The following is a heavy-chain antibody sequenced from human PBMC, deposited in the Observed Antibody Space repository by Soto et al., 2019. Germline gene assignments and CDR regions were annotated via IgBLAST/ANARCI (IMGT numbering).Heavy chain of an antibody. CDR1: GGTFSNYA. D-gene: IGHD3-3*01. CDR2: IIPIFDAP. V-gene: IGHV1-69*06. J-gene: IGHJ6*02. Sequence: QVQLVQSGAEVKKPGSSVKVSCKASGGTFSNYAISWVRQAPGQGLEWMGGIIPIFDAPNYAPKFQGRVTISADKSTNTTYMELSSLRAEDTAVYYCARAVQLRSTIIGYCYYAMGVWGQGTTVAVSS. CDR3: ARAVQLRSTIIGYCYYAMGV.